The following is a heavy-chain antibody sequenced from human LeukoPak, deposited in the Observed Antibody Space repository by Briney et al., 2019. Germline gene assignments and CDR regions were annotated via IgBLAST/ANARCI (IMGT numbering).Heavy chain of an antibody. Sequence: GASVKVSCKASGYTFAGYYMHWVRQSPGQGLEWMGWINPNSGDTNYAQKFQGRVTMTRDTSISTAYMELSRLRSDDTAVYYCAIASYTVVIDYWGQGTLVTVSS. CDR1: GYTFAGYY. CDR3: AIASYTVVIDY. CDR2: INPNSGDT. D-gene: IGHD4-23*01. V-gene: IGHV1-2*02. J-gene: IGHJ4*02.